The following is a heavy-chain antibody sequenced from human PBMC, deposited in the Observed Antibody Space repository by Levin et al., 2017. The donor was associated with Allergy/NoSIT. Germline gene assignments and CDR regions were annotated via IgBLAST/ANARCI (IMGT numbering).Heavy chain of an antibody. D-gene: IGHD2-2*01. CDR2: IVVGSGNT. Sequence: GASVKVSCKASGLTFSSSAVQWVRQARGQRLEWIGWIVVGSGNTNYAQKFQERVTITRDMSTSTAYMELSSLRSEDTAVYYCAAEKSCSSTSCRDWYFDLWGRGTLVTVSS. CDR3: AAEKSCSSTSCRDWYFDL. CDR1: GLTFSSSA. J-gene: IGHJ2*01. V-gene: IGHV1-58*01.